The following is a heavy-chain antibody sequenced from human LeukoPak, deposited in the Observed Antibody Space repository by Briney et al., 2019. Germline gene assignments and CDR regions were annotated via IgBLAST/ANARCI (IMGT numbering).Heavy chain of an antibody. CDR2: ISGSGRTT. J-gene: IGHJ3*02. V-gene: IGHV3-23*01. Sequence: GGSLRLSCAASGFTFNTYAMSWVRQAPGKGLEWVSGISGSGRTTYYADSVKGRFTISRDNSKSTLFVQMNSLRAEDTAVYYCAKDRRELDVFDIWGQGTMVTVSS. CDR1: GFTFNTYA. CDR3: AKDRRELDVFDI.